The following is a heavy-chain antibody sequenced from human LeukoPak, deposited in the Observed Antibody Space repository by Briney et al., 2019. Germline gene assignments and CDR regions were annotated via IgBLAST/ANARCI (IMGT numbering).Heavy chain of an antibody. CDR1: GYTLTELS. V-gene: IGHV1-24*01. D-gene: IGHD1-26*01. Sequence: ASVKVSCEVSGYTLTELSMHWVRQAPGKGLEWMGGFDPEDGETIYAQKFQGRVTMTEDTSTDTAYMELSSLRSEDTAVYYCATRVGATPYYFDYWGQGTLVTVSS. CDR3: ATRVGATPYYFDY. J-gene: IGHJ4*02. CDR2: FDPEDGET.